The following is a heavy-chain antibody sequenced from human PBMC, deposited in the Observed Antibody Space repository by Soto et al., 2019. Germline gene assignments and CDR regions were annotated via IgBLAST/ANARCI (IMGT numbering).Heavy chain of an antibody. D-gene: IGHD2-8*01. CDR3: ARELLHLWSDEGFFDY. V-gene: IGHV3-7*01. Sequence: EVPLVESGGGLVQPGGSLRLSCAASGFIFSSSWMSWVRQAPGKGLEWVANIKQGGSEKYYVDSVKGRFTISRDNAKNSLYLQMNSLRAEDTAVYYCARELLHLWSDEGFFDYWGQGTLVTVSS. CDR2: IKQGGSEK. CDR1: GFIFSSSW. J-gene: IGHJ4*02.